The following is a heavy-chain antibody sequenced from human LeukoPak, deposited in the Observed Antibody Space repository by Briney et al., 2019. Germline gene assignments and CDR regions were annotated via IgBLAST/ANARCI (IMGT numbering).Heavy chain of an antibody. CDR2: ISGSGGST. D-gene: IGHD2-2*01. Sequence: GGSLRLSCAASGFTFSTYKMSWVRQAPGKGLEWVSDISGSGGSTFYADSVKGRFTISRDNSKYTLYLQMNSLRAEDTAVYYCAKLGRYQMPLDDYWGQGTLVTVSS. CDR1: GFTFSTYK. CDR3: AKLGRYQMPLDDY. J-gene: IGHJ4*02. V-gene: IGHV3-23*01.